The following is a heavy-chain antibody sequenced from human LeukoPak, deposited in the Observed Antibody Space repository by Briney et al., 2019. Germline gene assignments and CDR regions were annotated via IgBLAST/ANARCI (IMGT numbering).Heavy chain of an antibody. J-gene: IGHJ6*02. D-gene: IGHD3-10*01. CDR3: ARDMLWFGESYYGMDV. CDR2: IYYSGST. CDR1: GGSISSYY. V-gene: IGHV4-59*01. Sequence: SETLSLTCTVSGGSISSYYWSWIRQPPGKGLEWIGYIYYSGSTNYNPSLKSRVTISVDTSKNPFSLKLSSVTAADTAVYYCARDMLWFGESYYGMDVWGQGTTVTVSS.